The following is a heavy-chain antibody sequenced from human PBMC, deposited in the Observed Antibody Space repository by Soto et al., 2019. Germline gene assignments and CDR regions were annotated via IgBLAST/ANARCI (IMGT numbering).Heavy chain of an antibody. CDR3: STGNTSGWYYFDY. Sequence: EVQVWESGGDLVQPGGSLRLSCEASGFTFSNCAMSWVRQAPGKGLEWVSGISGTGRSTFYADSVKDRFTISRDNSKNTVYQQMTSLRAEDTAVYYCSTGNTSGWYYFDYWGQGTLVTVSS. D-gene: IGHD6-19*01. V-gene: IGHV3-23*01. CDR2: ISGTGRST. CDR1: GFTFSNCA. J-gene: IGHJ4*02.